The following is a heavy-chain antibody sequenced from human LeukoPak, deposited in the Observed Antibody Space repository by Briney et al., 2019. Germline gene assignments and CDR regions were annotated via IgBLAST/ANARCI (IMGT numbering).Heavy chain of an antibody. CDR2: MNPNSGNT. D-gene: IGHD6-13*01. V-gene: IGHV1-8*03. CDR3: ARGVGLTAASTEWFDP. Sequence: ASVKVSCKASGYTFTSYDINWVRQATGQGLEWMGWMNPNSGNTGYAQKFQGRVTITRNTSISTAYMELSSLRSEDTAVYYCARGVGLTAASTEWFDPWGQGTLVTVSS. CDR1: GYTFTSYD. J-gene: IGHJ5*02.